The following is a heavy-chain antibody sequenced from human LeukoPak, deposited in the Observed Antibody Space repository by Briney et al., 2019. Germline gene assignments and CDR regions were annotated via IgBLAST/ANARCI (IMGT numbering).Heavy chain of an antibody. CDR2: ISTSGST. V-gene: IGHV4-4*07. CDR1: SDSTSYYY. D-gene: IGHD6-19*01. Sequence: IPSETLSLTCSVSSDSTSYYYWSWLRQPPGKGLEWIGLISTSGSTYYNPSLKSRVTMSVDTPNSQFSLNLDSVTAADTAVYYCARGSGWLPSNWGQGTLVTVSS. J-gene: IGHJ4*02. CDR3: ARGSGWLPSN.